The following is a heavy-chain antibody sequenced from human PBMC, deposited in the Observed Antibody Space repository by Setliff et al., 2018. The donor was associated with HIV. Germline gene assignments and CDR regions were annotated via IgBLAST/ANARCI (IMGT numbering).Heavy chain of an antibody. D-gene: IGHD6-19*01. CDR2: IRYDGSNK. CDR1: GFTFSSYG. CDR3: AKDRGYSTGWEPFDY. Sequence: LRLSCAASGFTFSSYGMHWVRQAPGKGLEWVAFIRYDGSNKYYADSVKGRFTISRDISRNTLYLQMNSLRAEDTAVYYCAKDRGYSTGWEPFDYWGQGTLVTVS. V-gene: IGHV3-30*02. J-gene: IGHJ4*02.